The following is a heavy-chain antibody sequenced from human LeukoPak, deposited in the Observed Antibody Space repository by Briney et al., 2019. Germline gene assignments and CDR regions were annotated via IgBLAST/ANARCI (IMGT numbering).Heavy chain of an antibody. CDR1: GYTFSAYW. V-gene: IGHV5-51*01. Sequence: GESLKISCKGSGYTFSAYWIGWVRQMPGQGLECMGIIYPGDSDTRYSPSFQGQFIISADKSISTAYLQWSSLKASDTAMYYCARHSHYDFWSGYLDYWGQGTLVTVSS. J-gene: IGHJ4*02. CDR2: IYPGDSDT. D-gene: IGHD3-3*01. CDR3: ARHSHYDFWSGYLDY.